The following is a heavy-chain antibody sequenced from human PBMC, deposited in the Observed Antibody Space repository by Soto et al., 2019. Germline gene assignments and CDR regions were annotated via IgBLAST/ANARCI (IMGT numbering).Heavy chain of an antibody. D-gene: IGHD6-19*01. J-gene: IGHJ4*02. Sequence: QVNLVQSGAEVKKPGASVKVSCKASGYNFNGYYIHWVRQAPGQGLEWMGWMNPNTGGANYAQKFQCKVIMTTGTSISTAYMELRSLTSDDTAVYYCAKVISTIGSKQWMAQTKHQALDYWGQGTLVTVSS. V-gene: IGHV1-2*02. CDR2: MNPNTGGA. CDR3: AKVISTIGSKQWMAQTKHQALDY. CDR1: GYNFNGYY.